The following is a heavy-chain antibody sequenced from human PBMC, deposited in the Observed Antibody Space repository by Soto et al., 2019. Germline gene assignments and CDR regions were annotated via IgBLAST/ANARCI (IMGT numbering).Heavy chain of an antibody. CDR3: ARQGFGDLHGLVDV. CDR2: IGYSGYT. D-gene: IGHD3-10*01. Sequence: PSETLSLTCTVSGGSISNGGYYWSWIRQHPGKGLEWIGYIGYSGYTSYNPSLRGRVTIFLDTSTNQFSLKLRSVTAADTALYFCARQGFGDLHGLVDVWGQGTTVTVSS. V-gene: IGHV4-61*08. CDR1: GGSISNGGYY. J-gene: IGHJ6*02.